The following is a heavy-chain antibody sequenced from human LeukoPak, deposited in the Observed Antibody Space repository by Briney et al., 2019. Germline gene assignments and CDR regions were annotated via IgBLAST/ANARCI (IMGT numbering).Heavy chain of an antibody. V-gene: IGHV4-38-2*01. Sequence: SETLSLTCAVSDYSISSGYSWGWIRQPPGKGLEWIGSIYQGGSTYYNPSLKSRVTISVDTSKNQFSLKLSSVTAADTTVYYCARHLYSNYCFDYWGQGTLVTVSS. J-gene: IGHJ4*02. D-gene: IGHD4-11*01. CDR2: IYQGGST. CDR1: DYSISSGYS. CDR3: ARHLYSNYCFDY.